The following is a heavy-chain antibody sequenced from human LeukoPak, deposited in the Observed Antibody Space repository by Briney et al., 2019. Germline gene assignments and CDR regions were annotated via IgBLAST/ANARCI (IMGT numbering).Heavy chain of an antibody. Sequence: SETLSLTCTVSSGSISSGSYYWSWIRQPAGKGLEWIGRIYTSGSTNYNPSLKSRVTISVDTSKNHFSLKLSSVTAADTAVYYCARTSGYSYGYGGFDYWGQGTLVTVSS. J-gene: IGHJ4*02. CDR3: ARTSGYSYGYGGFDY. CDR1: SGSISSGSYY. V-gene: IGHV4-61*02. CDR2: IYTSGST. D-gene: IGHD5-18*01.